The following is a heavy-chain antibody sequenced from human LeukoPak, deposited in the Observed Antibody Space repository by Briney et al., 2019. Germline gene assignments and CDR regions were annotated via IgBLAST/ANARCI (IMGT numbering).Heavy chain of an antibody. D-gene: IGHD4-17*01. J-gene: IGHJ4*02. Sequence: GASVKVSCKASGYTFTSYYMHWVRQAPGQGLEWMGIINPSGGSTSYAQKFQGRVTMTRDTSTSTVYMELSSLRSEDTAVYYCARDNYGDYVTQWFDYWGQGTLVTVSS. CDR1: GYTFTSYY. CDR3: ARDNYGDYVTQWFDY. V-gene: IGHV1-46*03. CDR2: INPSGGST.